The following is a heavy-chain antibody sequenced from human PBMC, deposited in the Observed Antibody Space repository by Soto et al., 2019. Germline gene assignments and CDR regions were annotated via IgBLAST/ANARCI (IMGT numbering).Heavy chain of an antibody. CDR2: ISYDGSNK. Sequence: QVQLVESGGGVVQPGRSLRLSCAASGFTFSSYGMHWVRQAPGKGLEWVAVISYDGSNKYYADSVKGRFTISRDNSKNTLDLQMNSLRAEDTAVYYCAKDHVLRFLEWLPDYYYYGMDVWGQGTTVTVSS. D-gene: IGHD3-3*01. J-gene: IGHJ6*02. CDR3: AKDHVLRFLEWLPDYYYYGMDV. CDR1: GFTFSSYG. V-gene: IGHV3-30*18.